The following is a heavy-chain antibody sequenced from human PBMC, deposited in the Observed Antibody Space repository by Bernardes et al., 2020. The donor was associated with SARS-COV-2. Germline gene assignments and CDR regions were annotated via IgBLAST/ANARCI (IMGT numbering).Heavy chain of an antibody. J-gene: IGHJ5*02. CDR3: ARDSADTLNGYYISNWFDP. D-gene: IGHD3-9*01. CDR1: GYTFTSHS. CDR2: INPRGGTT. Sequence: ASVKVSCKTSGYTFTSHSMHWVRQATGQRLEWMGIINPRGGTTRYAQKFQGRVTMTRDTSASTVYMELTSLRSEDTAVYYCARDSADTLNGYYISNWFDPWGQGTLVTVSS. V-gene: IGHV1-46*01.